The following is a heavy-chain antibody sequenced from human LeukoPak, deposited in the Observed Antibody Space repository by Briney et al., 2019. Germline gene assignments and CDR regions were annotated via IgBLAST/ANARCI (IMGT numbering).Heavy chain of an antibody. J-gene: IGHJ5*01. Sequence: PSETLSLTCTVSGVSITGNDQFWSWIRQPPGKGLEWIGYIDYSGTTYYNPSLKGRVNMPRDTSKNQFSLSLNSVTAADTAFYYCGGGLGYCSSTRCPPDSWGQGTLVTVSS. D-gene: IGHD2-2*01. CDR3: GGGLGYCSSTRCPPDS. V-gene: IGHV4-30-4*01. CDR1: GVSITGNDQF. CDR2: IDYSGTT.